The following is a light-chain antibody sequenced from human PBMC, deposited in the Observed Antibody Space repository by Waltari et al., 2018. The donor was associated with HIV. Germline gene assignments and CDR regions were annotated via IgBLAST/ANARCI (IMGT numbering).Light chain of an antibody. CDR1: QSVSNN. Sequence: MTQSPSSLSASVGDRVTLSCRASQSVSNNLAWYQQKPGQAPRLLIYGASTRATGIPARFSGSGSGTEFTLTISSLQSGDFAVYYCQQYSKWPGTFGQGTKVDIK. CDR2: GAS. V-gene: IGKV3D-15*01. J-gene: IGKJ1*01. CDR3: QQYSKWPGT.